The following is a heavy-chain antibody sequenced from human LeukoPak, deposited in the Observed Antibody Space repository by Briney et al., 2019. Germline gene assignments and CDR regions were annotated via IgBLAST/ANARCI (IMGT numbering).Heavy chain of an antibody. V-gene: IGHV1-2*02. CDR3: ARKTTAMVNFDY. CDR2: INPNSGGT. J-gene: IGHJ4*02. CDR1: GYTFTGYY. D-gene: IGHD5-18*01. Sequence: ASVKVSCKASGYTFTGYYMHWVRQAPGQGLEWMGWINPNSGGTNYAQKFQGRVTMTRDTSISTAYMELSRLRSGDTAVYYCARKTTAMVNFDYWGQGTLVTVSS.